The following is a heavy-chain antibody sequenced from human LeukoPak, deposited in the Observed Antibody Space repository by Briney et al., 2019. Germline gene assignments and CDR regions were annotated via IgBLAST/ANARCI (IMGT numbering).Heavy chain of an antibody. CDR3: ARVYDSSGYYYRSWYFDL. V-gene: IGHV3-53*01. Sequence: GGSLRLSCAASGFTFSSYAMSWVRQAPGKGLEWVSVIYSGGSTYYADSMKGRFSISRDNSKNTLYLQMNSLRAEDTAVYYCARVYDSSGYYYRSWYFDLWGRGTLVTVSS. CDR1: GFTFSSYA. CDR2: IYSGGST. D-gene: IGHD3-22*01. J-gene: IGHJ2*01.